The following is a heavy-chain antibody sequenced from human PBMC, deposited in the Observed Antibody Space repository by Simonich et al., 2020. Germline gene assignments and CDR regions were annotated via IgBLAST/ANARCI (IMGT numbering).Heavy chain of an antibody. CDR1: GASSSGYY. Sequence: QVQLQESGPGLVKPWETLSPPCPVSGASSSGYYWSWIRQPPGKGLEWIGYSYYRGSTNYNPSLKSRVTISVDTSKNQFSLKLSSVTAADTAVYYCARGGLYFDYWGQGTLVTVSS. CDR2: SYYRGST. V-gene: IGHV4-59*01. D-gene: IGHD2-15*01. J-gene: IGHJ4*02. CDR3: ARGGLYFDY.